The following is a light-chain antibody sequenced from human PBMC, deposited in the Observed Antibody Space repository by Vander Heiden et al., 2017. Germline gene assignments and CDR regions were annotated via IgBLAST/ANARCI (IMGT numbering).Light chain of an antibody. CDR3: QQDNNWPLT. J-gene: IGKJ4*01. Sequence: IVMTPSPATLSVSPGERATLSCRASQSVNSNLAWYQQKPGQAPRLLIYGASTRATGIPARFSGSGSGTEFTLTISSLQSEDFAVYYCQQDNNWPLTFGGGTKVEIK. CDR1: QSVNSN. V-gene: IGKV3-15*01. CDR2: GAS.